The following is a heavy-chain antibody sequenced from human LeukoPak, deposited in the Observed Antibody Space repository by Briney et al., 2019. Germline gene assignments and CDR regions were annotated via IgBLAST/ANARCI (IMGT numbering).Heavy chain of an antibody. CDR1: GYTFTGYY. V-gene: IGHV1-2*02. J-gene: IGHJ4*02. Sequence: ASVKVSCKASGYTFTGYYMHWVRQAPGQGLEWMGWINPNSGGTNYAQKFQGRVTMTRDTSISTAYMELSRLRSDDMAVYYCARDDGISSNFDYWGQGTLVTVSS. D-gene: IGHD2-2*01. CDR2: INPNSGGT. CDR3: ARDDGISSNFDY.